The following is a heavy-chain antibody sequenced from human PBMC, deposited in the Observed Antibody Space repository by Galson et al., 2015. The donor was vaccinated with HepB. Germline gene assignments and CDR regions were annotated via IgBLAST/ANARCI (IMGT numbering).Heavy chain of an antibody. CDR3: ARDEALTDKEGYFDL. D-gene: IGHD1-14*01. CDR2: ISHDGSNK. V-gene: IGHV3-30*09. Sequence: SLRLSCAASGFTFSSYAMHWVRQAPGKGLEWVAVISHDGSNKYYADSVKGRFAISRDNSKNTLYLQMNNLRAEDTAVYYCARDEALTDKEGYFDLWGRGTLVTVSS. J-gene: IGHJ2*01. CDR1: GFTFSSYA.